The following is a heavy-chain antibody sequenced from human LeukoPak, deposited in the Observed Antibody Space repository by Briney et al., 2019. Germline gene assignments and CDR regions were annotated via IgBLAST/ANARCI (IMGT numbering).Heavy chain of an antibody. V-gene: IGHV3-43*02. D-gene: IGHD6-13*01. J-gene: IGHJ4*02. CDR1: GFTFDDYA. CDR3: AKDGSSSSPFDY. CDR2: ISGDGGST. Sequence: GGSLRLSCAASGFTFDDYAMHWVRQAPGKGLEWVSLISGDGGSTYYADSVKGRFTISRDNSKNSLYLQANSLRTEDTALYYCAKDGSSSSPFDYWGQGTLVTVSS.